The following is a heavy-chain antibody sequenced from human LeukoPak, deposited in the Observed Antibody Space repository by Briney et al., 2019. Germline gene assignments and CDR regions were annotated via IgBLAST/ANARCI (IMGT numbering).Heavy chain of an antibody. D-gene: IGHD6-19*01. V-gene: IGHV1-2*02. Sequence: GASVKVSCKASGYTFTGYYMHWVRQAPGQGLEWMGWINPNSGGTNYAQKFQGGVTMTRDTSISTAYMELSRLRSDDTAVYYCAREVDSSGWDEIDYRGQGTLVTVSS. CDR2: INPNSGGT. CDR1: GYTFTGYY. CDR3: AREVDSSGWDEIDY. J-gene: IGHJ4*02.